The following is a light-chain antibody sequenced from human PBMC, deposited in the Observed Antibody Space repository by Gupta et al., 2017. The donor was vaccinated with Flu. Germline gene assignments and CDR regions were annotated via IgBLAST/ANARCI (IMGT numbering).Light chain of an antibody. CDR3: QQRSNGPPGFT. Sequence: EIVLTQSPATLSLSPGERATLSCRASQSVSSCLAWYQQKPGQAPRLLIYDASNRATGIPARFSGSGSGTDFTLTISSREPADFAVYYCQQRSNGPPGFTFGQGTKLEIK. CDR2: DAS. CDR1: QSVSSC. J-gene: IGKJ2*01. V-gene: IGKV3-11*01.